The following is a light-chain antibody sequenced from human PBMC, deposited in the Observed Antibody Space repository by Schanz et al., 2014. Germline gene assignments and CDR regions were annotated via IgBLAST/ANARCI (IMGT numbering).Light chain of an antibody. J-gene: IGKJ5*01. CDR2: AAS. CDR3: QQANSFPPT. V-gene: IGKV1-12*01. CDR1: QGVSTW. Sequence: DIQMTQSPSSVSASVGDRVTITCRASQGVSTWLGWFQQKPGKAPKLLIYAASSLRNGVPSRFSGSGSGTDFTLTINNVQPEDFATYYCQQANSFPPTFGQGTRLEMK.